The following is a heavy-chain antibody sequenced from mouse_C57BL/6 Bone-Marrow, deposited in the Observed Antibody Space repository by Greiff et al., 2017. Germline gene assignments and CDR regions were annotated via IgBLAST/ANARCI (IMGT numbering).Heavy chain of an antibody. Sequence: EVKLMESGGGLVQPKGSLKLSCAASGFTFNTYALHWVRQAPGTGLEWVARISSKSSNYATYYADSVKDRFTISRDDSQIMLYLQMNNLKTEDTAMYFCVRADYDYDVRVYSYFDVWGTGTTVTVSS. CDR2: ISSKSSNYAT. J-gene: IGHJ1*03. CDR1: GFTFNTYA. D-gene: IGHD2-4*01. CDR3: VRADYDYDVRVYSYFDV. V-gene: IGHV10-3*01.